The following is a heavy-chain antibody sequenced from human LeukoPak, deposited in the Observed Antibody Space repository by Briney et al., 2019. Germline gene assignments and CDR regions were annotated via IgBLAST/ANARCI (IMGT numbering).Heavy chain of an antibody. CDR2: INPNSGGT. CDR3: ARSMVRGPLDY. D-gene: IGHD3-10*01. CDR1: GYTFTGYY. V-gene: IGHV1-2*04. Sequence: ASVKVSCKASGYTFTGYYMHWVGQAPGQGLEWMGWINPNSGGTNYAQKFQGWVTMTRDTSISTAYMELSRLRSDDTAVYYCARSMVRGPLDYWAREPWSPSPQ. J-gene: IGHJ4*02.